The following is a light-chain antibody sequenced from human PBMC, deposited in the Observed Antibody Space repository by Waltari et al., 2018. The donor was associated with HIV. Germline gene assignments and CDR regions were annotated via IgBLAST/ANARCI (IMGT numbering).Light chain of an antibody. J-gene: IGLJ1*01. V-gene: IGLV2-14*03. CDR3: SSYTSSNTLPYV. Sequence: QSALTQPASVSGSPGQSITISCTGTSSDVGGYNYVSWYQQHPGNAPKLMIYDVSNLPSGVSNRFSGSKSGNTASLTISWLQAEDEADYYCSSYTSSNTLPYVFGTGTKVTVL. CDR1: SSDVGGYNY. CDR2: DVS.